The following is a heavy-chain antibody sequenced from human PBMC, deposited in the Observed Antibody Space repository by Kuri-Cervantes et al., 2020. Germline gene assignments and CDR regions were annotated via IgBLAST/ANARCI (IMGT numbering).Heavy chain of an antibody. CDR2: IYTSGST. CDR3: AGYSGSYYG. J-gene: IGHJ4*02. D-gene: IGHD1-26*01. V-gene: IGHV4-4*07. CDR1: GGSTSSYY. Sequence: GSLRLSCTVSGGSTSSYYWSWIRQPAGKGLEWIGRIYTSGSTNYNPSLKSQVTISVDKSKNQLSLKLSSVTAADTAVYYCAGYSGSYYGWGQGTLVTVSS.